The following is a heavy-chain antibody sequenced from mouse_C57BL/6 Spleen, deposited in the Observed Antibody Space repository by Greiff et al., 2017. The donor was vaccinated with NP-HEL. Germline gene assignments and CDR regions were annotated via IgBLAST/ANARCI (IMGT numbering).Heavy chain of an antibody. J-gene: IGHJ4*01. Sequence: QVQLQQPGAELVKPGASVKMSCKASGYTFTSYWITWVKQRPGQGLEWIGDIYPGSGSTNYNEKFKSKAALTVDTSSSTAYMQLSSLTSEDSAVYYCARAGPYYAMDYWGQGTSVTVSS. CDR2: IYPGSGST. CDR3: ARAGPYYAMDY. CDR1: GYTFTSYW. V-gene: IGHV1-55*01.